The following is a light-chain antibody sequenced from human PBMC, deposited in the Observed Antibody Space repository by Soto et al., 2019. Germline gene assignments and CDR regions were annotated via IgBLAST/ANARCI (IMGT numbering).Light chain of an antibody. CDR1: SSDVGAYNY. V-gene: IGLV2-14*03. Sequence: QSALTQPASVSGSPGQSITISCTGTSSDVGAYNYVSWYQHHPGKAPKLMIYDVSNRPSGVSNRFSGSKSGNTASLTISGLQAEDEALYHCSSYTSSSTLVLFGGGTKLTVL. CDR2: DVS. J-gene: IGLJ2*01. CDR3: SSYTSSSTLVL.